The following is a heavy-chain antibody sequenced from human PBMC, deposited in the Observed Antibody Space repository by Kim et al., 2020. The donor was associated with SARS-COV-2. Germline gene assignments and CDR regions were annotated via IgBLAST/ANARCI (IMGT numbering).Heavy chain of an antibody. CDR3: ARAPTTVTPHYYYYYGMDV. D-gene: IGHD4-17*01. V-gene: IGHV3-33*01. CDR2: IWYDGSNK. Sequence: GGSLRLSCAASGFTFSSYGMHWVRQAPGKGLEWVAVIWYDGSNKYYADSVKGRFTISRDNSKNTLYLQMNSLRAEDTAVYYCARAPTTVTPHYYYYYGMDVWGQGTTVTVSS. J-gene: IGHJ6*02. CDR1: GFTFSSYG.